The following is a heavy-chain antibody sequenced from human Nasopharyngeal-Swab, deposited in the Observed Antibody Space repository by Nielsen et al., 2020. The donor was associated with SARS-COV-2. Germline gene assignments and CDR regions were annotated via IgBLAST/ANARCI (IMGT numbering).Heavy chain of an antibody. Sequence: GESLKISCAASGFIFSGSAMHWVRQASGKGLEWVGRIGDKDHNYATTYGAAVKGRFTISRDDSKNTAFPQMNSLRAEDTAVYYCARDGLDYDFWSAYFMDVWGQGTTVTVSS. CDR1: GFIFSGSA. CDR3: ARDGLDYDFWSAYFMDV. V-gene: IGHV3-73*01. J-gene: IGHJ6*02. CDR2: IGDKDHNYAT. D-gene: IGHD3-3*01.